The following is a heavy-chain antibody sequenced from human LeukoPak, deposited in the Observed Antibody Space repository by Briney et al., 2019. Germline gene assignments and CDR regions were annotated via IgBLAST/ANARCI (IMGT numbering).Heavy chain of an antibody. CDR2: IHHGGST. CDR3: ARHKIPSDDDTSGYYLDY. V-gene: IGHV4-4*02. J-gene: IGHJ4*02. CDR1: GGPPTSIHW. Sequence: PSETLSLTCGVSGGPPTSIHWWSWVRQPPGKGLEWIGEIHHGGSTKYNPSLKSRVTVSIDKSKNQFSLKLSSVTAADAAVYYCARHKIPSDDDTSGYYLDYWGPGTLVTVSS. D-gene: IGHD3-22*01.